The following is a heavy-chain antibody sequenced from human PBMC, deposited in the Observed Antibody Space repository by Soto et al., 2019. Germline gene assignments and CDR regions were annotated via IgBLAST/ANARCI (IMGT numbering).Heavy chain of an antibody. D-gene: IGHD3-9*01. CDR1: GGSISSYY. V-gene: IGHV4-59*08. J-gene: IGHJ4*02. CDR2: IYYSGST. CDR3: ARQVYYDILTGRGDYFDY. Sequence: SETLSLTCTVSGGSISSYYWNWLRQPPGKGLEWIGYIYYSGSTNYNPSLKSRVTISVDTSKNQFSLKLSSVTAADTAVYYCARQVYYDILTGRGDYFDYWGQGTLVTVSS.